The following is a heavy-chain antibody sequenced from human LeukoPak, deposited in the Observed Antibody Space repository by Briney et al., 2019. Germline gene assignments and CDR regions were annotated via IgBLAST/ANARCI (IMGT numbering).Heavy chain of an antibody. CDR3: ARGGGNFDY. J-gene: IGHJ4*02. CDR2: IKRDESET. D-gene: IGHD2/OR15-2a*01. V-gene: IGHV3-7*01. Sequence: PGGSLRLSCSASGFTFNTYWMNWVRQAPGKGLEWVANIKRDESETYYVDSVKGRFTISRGNAKNSLSLQMNSLRAEDTAVYYCARGGGNFDYWGQGTLVTVSS. CDR1: GFTFNTYW.